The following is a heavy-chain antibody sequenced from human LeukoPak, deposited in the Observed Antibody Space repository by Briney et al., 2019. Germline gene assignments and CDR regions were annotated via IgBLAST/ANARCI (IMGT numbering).Heavy chain of an antibody. CDR2: IRIKAYGGTT. J-gene: IGHJ2*01. CDR3: TRDPGIAVAFWYFDL. D-gene: IGHD6-19*01. CDR1: GFTFGDYA. V-gene: IGHV3-49*04. Sequence: AGGSLGLSCTTSGFTFGDYAMSWVRQAPGKGLEWVGFIRIKAYGGTTEYAASVKGRFTISRDDSKSIAYLQMNSLKTEDTAVYYCTRDPGIAVAFWYFDLWGRGTLVTVSS.